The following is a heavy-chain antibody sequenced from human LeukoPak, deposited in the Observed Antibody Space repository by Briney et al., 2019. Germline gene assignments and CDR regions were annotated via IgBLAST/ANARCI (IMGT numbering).Heavy chain of an antibody. CDR2: IWYDGSNK. J-gene: IGHJ4*02. V-gene: IGHV3-33*01. CDR3: ARLKGSYFDC. D-gene: IGHD2-15*01. Sequence: PGGSLRLSCAASGLTFSSHGMLWVRQAPGKGLEWVALIWYDGSNKYYAGSVKGRFTISRDNSKNMLYLQMNSLRAEDTAVYYCARLKGSYFDCWGQGTLVTVSS. CDR1: GLTFSSHG.